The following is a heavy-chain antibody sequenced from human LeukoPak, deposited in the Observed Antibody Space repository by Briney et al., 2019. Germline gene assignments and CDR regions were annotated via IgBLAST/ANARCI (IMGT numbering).Heavy chain of an antibody. Sequence: SGRSLRLSCAASGFIFSKYGMHWVRQAPGRGLEWLALIRHDGNEEWYVDSVRGRFTISRDNSKNTVFLQMNGLRAEDTAVYYCTYGDYPLTYWGQGTLVSVSS. J-gene: IGHJ4*02. V-gene: IGHV3-33*01. CDR3: TYGDYPLTY. CDR2: IRHDGNEE. D-gene: IGHD4-17*01. CDR1: GFIFSKYG.